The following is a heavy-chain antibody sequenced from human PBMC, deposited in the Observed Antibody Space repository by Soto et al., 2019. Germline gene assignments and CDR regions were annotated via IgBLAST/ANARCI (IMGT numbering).Heavy chain of an antibody. D-gene: IGHD3-16*01. V-gene: IGHV3-23*01. CDR1: GFTFSSYA. CDR2: ISGGSSST. J-gene: IGHJ2*01. Sequence: EVPLLESGGGLVRPGGSLRLSCAASGFTFSSYAMSWVRQAPGKGLEWVSDISGGSSSTYHADSVKGRFTISRDNSKNTLYLQMNSLRAEDTAVYYCAKKGGYWYFDRWGRGTLVTVSS. CDR3: AKKGGYWYFDR.